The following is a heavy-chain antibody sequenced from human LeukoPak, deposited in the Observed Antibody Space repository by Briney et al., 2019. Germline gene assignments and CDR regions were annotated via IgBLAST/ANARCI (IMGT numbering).Heavy chain of an antibody. D-gene: IGHD3-9*01. CDR3: ARAPRSGYDILTGYYPNWFDP. Sequence: ASVKVSCKASGYTFTSYDINWVRQATGQGLEGMGWMNANSGNTGYAQKFQGRVTMTRNTSISTAYMELSSLRSVDTAVYYCARAPRSGYDILTGYYPNWFDPWGQGTLVTVSS. CDR2: MNANSGNT. CDR1: GYTFTSYD. J-gene: IGHJ5*02. V-gene: IGHV1-8*01.